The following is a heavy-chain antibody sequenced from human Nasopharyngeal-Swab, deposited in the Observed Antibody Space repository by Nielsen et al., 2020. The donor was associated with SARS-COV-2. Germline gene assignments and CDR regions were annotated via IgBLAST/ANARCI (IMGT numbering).Heavy chain of an antibody. CDR3: ARSGIVGAICY. CDR2: IYYSGST. CDR1: GGSISSSSYY. D-gene: IGHD1-26*01. Sequence: SETLSLTCTVSGGSISSSSYYWGWIRQPPGKGLEWIGSIYYSGSTYYNPSLKSRVTISVDTSKNQFSLKLSSVTAADTAVYYCARSGIVGAICYWGQGTLVTVSS. V-gene: IGHV4-39*07. J-gene: IGHJ4*02.